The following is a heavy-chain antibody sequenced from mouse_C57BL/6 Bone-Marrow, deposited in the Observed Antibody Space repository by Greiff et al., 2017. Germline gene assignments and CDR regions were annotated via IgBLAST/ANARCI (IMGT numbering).Heavy chain of an antibody. CDR1: GFNIKDDY. V-gene: IGHV14-4*01. D-gene: IGHD2-12*01. Sequence: EVKLMESGAELVRPGASVKLSCTASGFNIKDDYMHWVKQRPEQGLEWIGWIDPENGDTEYASKFQGKATITEDTSSNTAYLQLSSLTSEDTAVYYCTTYSNYRAWFAYWGQGTLVTVSA. J-gene: IGHJ3*01. CDR2: IDPENGDT. CDR3: TTYSNYRAWFAY.